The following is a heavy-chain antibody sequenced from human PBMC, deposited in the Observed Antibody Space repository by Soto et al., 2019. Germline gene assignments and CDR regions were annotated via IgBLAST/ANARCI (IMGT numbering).Heavy chain of an antibody. J-gene: IGHJ4*02. Sequence: GSLRLSCAASGFTFTSYAMTWVRQAPGKGLEWVSSISGNGTSTYYADSVKGRFTISRDDSKNTLYLQMNSLRAADTAVYYCSRDLSNGWYPDYWGQGTLVTVSS. CDR2: ISGNGTST. CDR1: GFTFTSYA. CDR3: SRDLSNGWYPDY. V-gene: IGHV3-23*01. D-gene: IGHD6-19*01.